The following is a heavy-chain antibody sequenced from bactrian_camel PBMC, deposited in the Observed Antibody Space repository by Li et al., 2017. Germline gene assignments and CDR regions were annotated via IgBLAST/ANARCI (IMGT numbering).Heavy chain of an antibody. J-gene: IGHJ4*01. CDR2: LDNDGLP. D-gene: IGHD2*01. CDR3: AARGPYCYTKLSVADSTY. CDR1: GYNRRNFC. V-gene: IGHV3S53*01. Sequence: VESGGGSVQAGGSLTLSCVVSGYNRRNFCMGWFRGNNREGLAGLDNDGLPIYANSVKGRFTISKDNAKNTVYLQMNSLKPEDTAMYYCAARGPYCYTKLSVADSTYWGQGTQVTVS.